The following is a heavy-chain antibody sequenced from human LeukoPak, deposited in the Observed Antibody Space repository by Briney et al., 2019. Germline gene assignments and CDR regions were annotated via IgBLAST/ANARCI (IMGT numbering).Heavy chain of an antibody. CDR1: GFTFSSYG. V-gene: IGHV3-30*03. Sequence: GGSLRLSCAASGFTFSSYGMHWVRQASGKGLEWVAVISYDGSNKYYADSVKGRFTISRDNSKNTLYLQMDSLRAEDTAVYYCATIVGATNFDYWGQGTLVTVSS. D-gene: IGHD1-26*01. CDR2: ISYDGSNK. J-gene: IGHJ4*02. CDR3: ATIVGATNFDY.